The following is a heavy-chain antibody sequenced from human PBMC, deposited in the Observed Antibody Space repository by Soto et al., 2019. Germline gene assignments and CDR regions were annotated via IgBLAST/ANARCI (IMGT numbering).Heavy chain of an antibody. J-gene: IGHJ4*01. D-gene: IGHD3-10*01. V-gene: IGHV1-8*01. CDR2: MNPNSGNT. CDR1: GYTFTSYD. CDR3: ARDLWLGESFRYYFDY. Sequence: ASVKVSCKASGYTFTSYDINWVRQATGQGLEWMGWMNPNSGNTGYAQKFQGRVTMTRNTSISTAYMELSSLTSEDTALYYCARDLWLGESFRYYFDYWAQGTLVTVS.